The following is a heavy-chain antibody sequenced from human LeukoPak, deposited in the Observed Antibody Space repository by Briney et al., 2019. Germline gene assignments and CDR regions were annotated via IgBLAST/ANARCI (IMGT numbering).Heavy chain of an antibody. CDR3: AREYCSGGSCYSDAFDI. J-gene: IGHJ3*02. Sequence: GGSLRLSXAASGFTFSSYSMNWVCQAPGKGVEWVSSISSSSSYIYYADSVKGRFTISRDNAKNSLYLQMNSLRVEDTAVYYCAREYCSGGSCYSDAFDIWGQGTMVTVSS. CDR2: ISSSSSYI. CDR1: GFTFSSYS. V-gene: IGHV3-21*01. D-gene: IGHD2-15*01.